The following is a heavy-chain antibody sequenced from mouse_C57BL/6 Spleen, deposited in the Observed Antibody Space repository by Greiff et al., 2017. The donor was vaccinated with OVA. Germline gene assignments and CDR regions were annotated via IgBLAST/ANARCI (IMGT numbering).Heavy chain of an antibody. CDR3: ARTRRYYAMDY. CDR1: GYTFTSYW. CDR2: IDPSDSET. J-gene: IGHJ4*01. V-gene: IGHV1-52*01. Sequence: VQLQQPGAELVRPGSSVKLSCKASGYTFTSYWMHWVKQRPIQGLEWIGNIDPSDSETHYNQKFKDKATLTVDKSSSTAYLQRSSLTSEASAVYYFARTRRYYAMDYWGQGTSVTVSS.